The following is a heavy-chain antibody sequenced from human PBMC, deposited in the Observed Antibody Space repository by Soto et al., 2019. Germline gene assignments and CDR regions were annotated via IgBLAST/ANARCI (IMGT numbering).Heavy chain of an antibody. D-gene: IGHD6-19*01. Sequence: ASVKVSCKASGYTFTSYYMHWVRQAPGQGLEWMGVINPSGGSTTYAQKLQGRVTMTTDTSTSTAYMELRSLRSDDTAVYYCARDHWQWLVRGYYYYGMDVWGQGTTVTVSS. CDR3: ARDHWQWLVRGYYYYGMDV. V-gene: IGHV1-46*01. CDR1: GYTFTSYY. CDR2: INPSGGST. J-gene: IGHJ6*02.